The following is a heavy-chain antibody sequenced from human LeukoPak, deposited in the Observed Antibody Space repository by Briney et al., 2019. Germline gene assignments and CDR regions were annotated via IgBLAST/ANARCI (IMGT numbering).Heavy chain of an antibody. Sequence: GGSLRLSCAASGFTFRNYCMSWVRQAPGTGLEWVANIKQDGSDRNYVTSVRGRFTISRDNAESSLFLQMNSLRAEDTAVYYCVRNLAVAGTCFDSWGQGTMVTVSS. V-gene: IGHV3-7*03. CDR3: VRNLAVAGTCFDS. CDR2: IKQDGSDR. D-gene: IGHD6-19*01. J-gene: IGHJ4*02. CDR1: GFTFRNYC.